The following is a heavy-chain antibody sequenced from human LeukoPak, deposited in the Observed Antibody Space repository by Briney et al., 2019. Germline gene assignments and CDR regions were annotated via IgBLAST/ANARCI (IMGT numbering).Heavy chain of an antibody. CDR1: AYTFTSYG. J-gene: IGHJ3*02. Sequence: ASVKVSFTASAYTFTSYGITWVRQAPGQGFGWLGGSSGYNGNTNYAQKFQGRVTMTKDTSTGTVYMEWRSLRSNDTAVYYCARGGSYLSAFDIWGQGTMVTVSS. V-gene: IGHV1-18*01. CDR2: SSGYNGNT. D-gene: IGHD1-26*01. CDR3: ARGGSYLSAFDI.